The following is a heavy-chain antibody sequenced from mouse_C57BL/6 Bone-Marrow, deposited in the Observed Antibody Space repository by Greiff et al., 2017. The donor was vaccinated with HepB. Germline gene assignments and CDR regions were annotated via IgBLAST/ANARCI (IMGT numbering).Heavy chain of an antibody. V-gene: IGHV1-19*01. D-gene: IGHD2-3*01. CDR1: GYTFTDYY. CDR2: INPYNGGT. J-gene: IGHJ4*01. CDR3: ALMTLYAMDY. Sequence: EVQLQQSGPVLVKPGASVKMSCKASGYTFTDYYMNWVKQSHGKSLEWIGVINPYNGGTSYNQKFKGKATLTVDKSSSTAYMELNSLTSEDSAVYYCALMTLYAMDYWGQGTSVTVSS.